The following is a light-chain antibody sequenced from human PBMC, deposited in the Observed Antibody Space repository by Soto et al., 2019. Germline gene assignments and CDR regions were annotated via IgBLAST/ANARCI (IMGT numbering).Light chain of an antibody. J-gene: IGLJ2*01. CDR3: SSYGGSDNLI. CDR1: SSDVGGYNC. V-gene: IGLV2-8*01. Sequence: QSVLTQPPSASGSPGQSVTISCTGSSSDVGGYNCVSWFQQHPGKAPKLMIFEDIKQPSGVPDRFSASKSGNTASLTVSGLQAEDEADYYCSSYGGSDNLIFGGGTKVTVL. CDR2: EDI.